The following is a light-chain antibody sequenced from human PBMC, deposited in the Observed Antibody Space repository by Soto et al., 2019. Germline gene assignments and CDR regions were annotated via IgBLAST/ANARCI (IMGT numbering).Light chain of an antibody. CDR2: GAS. J-gene: IGKJ4*01. V-gene: IGKV3-20*01. CDR3: QQYGSSPLT. Sequence: EIVLTQSPGTLSLSPGERATLSCRASQSVSSSYLAWYQQKPGQAPRLLIYGASSRATGIPDRFSGSGSGTDFTLTISTLEPQDFAVYYCQQYGSSPLTFGVGTKVDIX. CDR1: QSVSSSY.